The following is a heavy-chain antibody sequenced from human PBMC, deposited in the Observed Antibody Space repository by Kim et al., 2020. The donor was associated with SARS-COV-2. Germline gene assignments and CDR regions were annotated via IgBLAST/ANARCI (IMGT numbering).Heavy chain of an antibody. D-gene: IGHD3-9*01. CDR2: ISYDGSNK. CDR3: ARGPQYYDILTGYYVPNYYYGMDV. Sequence: GGSLRLSCAASGFTFSSYAMHWVRQAPGKGLEWVAVISYDGSNKYYADSVKGRFTISRDNSKNTLYLQMNSLRAEDTAVYYCARGPQYYDILTGYYVPNYYYGMDVWGQGTTVTVSS. CDR1: GFTFSSYA. V-gene: IGHV3-30*04. J-gene: IGHJ6*02.